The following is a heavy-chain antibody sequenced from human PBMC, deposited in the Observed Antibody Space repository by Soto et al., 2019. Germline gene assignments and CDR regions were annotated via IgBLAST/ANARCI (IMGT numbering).Heavy chain of an antibody. CDR1: GFTFSDYY. CDR3: ARDKHDYIWGSYRPIDY. Sequence: PGGSLRLSCAASGFTFSDYYMSWIRQAPGKGLEWVSYISSSGSTIYYADSVKGRFTISRDNAKNSLYLQMNSLRAEDTAVYYCARDKHDYIWGSYRPIDYWGQGTLVTVSS. V-gene: IGHV3-11*01. J-gene: IGHJ4*02. D-gene: IGHD3-16*02. CDR2: ISSSGSTI.